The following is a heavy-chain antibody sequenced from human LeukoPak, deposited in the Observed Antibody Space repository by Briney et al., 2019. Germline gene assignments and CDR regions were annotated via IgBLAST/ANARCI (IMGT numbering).Heavy chain of an antibody. V-gene: IGHV3-30*02. CDR1: GFTSSSYG. CDR2: IRYDGSNK. CDR3: AKDLMDGELGYCSGGSCYPEY. J-gene: IGHJ4*02. D-gene: IGHD2-15*01. Sequence: GGSLRLSCAASGFTSSSYGMHWVRQAPGKGLEWVAFIRYDGSNKYYADSVKGRFTISRDNSKNTLYLQMNSLRAEDTAVYYCAKDLMDGELGYCSGGSCYPEYWGQGTLVTVSS.